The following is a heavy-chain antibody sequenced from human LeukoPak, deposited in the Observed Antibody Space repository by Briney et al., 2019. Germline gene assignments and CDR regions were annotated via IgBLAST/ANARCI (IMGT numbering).Heavy chain of an antibody. V-gene: IGHV1-2*06. Sequence: ASVKISCKASGYTFSAYDMHWVRQAPGQGLEWMGRINPNSGGINYSQKFQGRVTMTRDTSISTAYMELSRLRSDDTAVYYCARDLKLGISLGYWGQGTLVTVSS. D-gene: IGHD7-27*01. J-gene: IGHJ4*02. CDR2: INPNSGGI. CDR3: ARDLKLGISLGY. CDR1: GYTFSAYD.